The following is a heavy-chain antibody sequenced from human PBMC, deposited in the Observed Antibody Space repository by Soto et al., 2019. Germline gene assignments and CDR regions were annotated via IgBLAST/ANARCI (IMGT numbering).Heavy chain of an antibody. J-gene: IGHJ6*02. V-gene: IGHV3-73*01. D-gene: IGHD3-22*01. CDR1: GFTFSGSA. CDR2: IRSKANSYAT. Sequence: GGSLRLSCAASGFTFSGSAMHWVRQASGKGLEWVGRIRSKANSYATAYAASVKGRFTISRDDSKNTAYLQMNSLKTEDTAVYYCTRHPQTADDSSGYYSGDYYYGMDVWGQGTTVTVSS. CDR3: TRHPQTADDSSGYYSGDYYYGMDV.